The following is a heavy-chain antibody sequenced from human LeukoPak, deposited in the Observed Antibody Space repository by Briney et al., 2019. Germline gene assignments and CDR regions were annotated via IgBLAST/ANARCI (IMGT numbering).Heavy chain of an antibody. Sequence: PGGSLRLSCAASGFTFSSYAMHWVRQAPGKGLEWVAVISYDGSNKYYADSVKGRFTISRDNSKNTLYLQMNSLRAEDTAVYYCAGRGYGYGSSYFDYWGQGTLVTVSS. V-gene: IGHV3-30-3*01. CDR2: ISYDGSNK. D-gene: IGHD5-18*01. CDR1: GFTFSSYA. CDR3: AGRGYGYGSSYFDY. J-gene: IGHJ4*02.